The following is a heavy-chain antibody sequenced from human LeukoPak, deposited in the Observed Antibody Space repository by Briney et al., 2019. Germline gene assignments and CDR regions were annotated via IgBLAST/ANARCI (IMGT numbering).Heavy chain of an antibody. J-gene: IGHJ4*02. CDR3: ARHWKYRGRGRNGIAAASTPAPSY. D-gene: IGHD6-13*01. V-gene: IGHV4-38-2*02. CDR2: INHSGST. CDR1: GYSISSGYY. Sequence: PSETLSLTCTVSGYSISSGYYWGWIRQPPGKGLEWIGEINHSGSTNYNPSLKSRVTISVDTSKNQFSLKLSSVTAADTAVYYCARHWKYRGRGRNGIAAASTPAPSYWGQGTLVTVSS.